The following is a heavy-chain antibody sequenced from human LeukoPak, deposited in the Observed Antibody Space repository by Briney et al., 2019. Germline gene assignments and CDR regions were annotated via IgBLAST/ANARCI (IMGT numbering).Heavy chain of an antibody. V-gene: IGHV3-11*01. Sequence: PGGSLRLSCAASGFTFSDYYMTWIRQAPGKGLEWVSFISSSGSSIYYADSLRGRFTISRDNAKNSLFLQMDSLRAEDTAVYNCARGHSDLDVWGQGTTVTVAS. CDR1: GFTFSDYY. J-gene: IGHJ6*02. CDR2: ISSSGSSI. D-gene: IGHD5-18*01. CDR3: ARGHSDLDV.